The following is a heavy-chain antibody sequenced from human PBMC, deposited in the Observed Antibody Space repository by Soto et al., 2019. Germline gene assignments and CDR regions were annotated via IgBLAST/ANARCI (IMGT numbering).Heavy chain of an antibody. D-gene: IGHD1-26*01. CDR3: ARLAVVGATTGDYFDY. CDR1: GYTFTSYG. CDR2: ISAYNGNT. J-gene: IGHJ4*02. V-gene: IGHV1-18*01. Sequence: ASVKVSCKASGYTFTSYGISWVRQAPGQGLEWMGWISAYNGNTNYAQKLQGRVTMTTDTSTSTAYMELRSLRSDDTAVYYCARLAVVGATTGDYFDYWGQGXLVTVYS.